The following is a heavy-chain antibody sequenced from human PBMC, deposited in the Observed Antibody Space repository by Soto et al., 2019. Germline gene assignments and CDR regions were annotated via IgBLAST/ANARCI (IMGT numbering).Heavy chain of an antibody. CDR3: AVLCLGELLFGPRGSRFDY. V-gene: IGHV1-18*04. CDR2: ISAYNGNT. CDR1: GYTFTSNG. J-gene: IGHJ4*02. Sequence: AAPVKVSCKASGYTFTSNGISWVRQAPGQGLEWMGWISAYNGNTNYAQKLQGRVTMTTDTTTSTAYMELRGLRSDDTAVYYCAVLCLGELLFGPRGSRFDYWGQGTLVTVSS. D-gene: IGHD3-10*01.